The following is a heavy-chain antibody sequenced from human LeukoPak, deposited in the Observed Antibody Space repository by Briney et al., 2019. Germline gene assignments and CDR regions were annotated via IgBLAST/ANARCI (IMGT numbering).Heavy chain of an antibody. CDR3: ATNYDFWSGYYYFDY. J-gene: IGHJ4*02. D-gene: IGHD3-3*01. Sequence: ASVKVSCKASGYTFTSYDINWVRQATGQGLEWMGWMNPNSGNTGYAQKFQGRVTMTRNTSISTAYMELSSLRSEDTAVYYCATNYDFWSGYYYFDYWGQGTLVTVSS. CDR1: GYTFTSYD. V-gene: IGHV1-8*01. CDR2: MNPNSGNT.